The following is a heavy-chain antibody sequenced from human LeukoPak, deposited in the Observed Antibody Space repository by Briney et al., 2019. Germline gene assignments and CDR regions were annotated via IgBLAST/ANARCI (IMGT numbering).Heavy chain of an antibody. J-gene: IGHJ3*02. Sequence: SETLSLTCTVSGGSIGSTNYYWGWIRQPPGKGLEWIANIYYSGSTYYNPSLRSRVTISVDTSKNQFSLRLNSVTAADTSIYYCARIPTDAVPSAHNGFDIWGQGTMLTVSS. CDR1: GGSIGSTNYY. V-gene: IGHV4-39*01. CDR2: IYYSGST. D-gene: IGHD6-19*01. CDR3: ARIPTDAVPSAHNGFDI.